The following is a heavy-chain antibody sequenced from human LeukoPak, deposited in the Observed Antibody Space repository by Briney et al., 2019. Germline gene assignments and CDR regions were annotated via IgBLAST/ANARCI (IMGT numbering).Heavy chain of an antibody. CDR3: ARARDYGDYFSWFDP. Sequence: ASVKVSCKASGYTFTSYDIHWVRQAPGQGLEWMGIINPTGGSTSYAQKFQGRVTMTTDTSTSTAYMELRSLRSDDTAVYYRARARDYGDYFSWFDPWGQGTLVTVSS. CDR2: INPTGGST. D-gene: IGHD4-17*01. V-gene: IGHV1-46*01. CDR1: GYTFTSYD. J-gene: IGHJ5*02.